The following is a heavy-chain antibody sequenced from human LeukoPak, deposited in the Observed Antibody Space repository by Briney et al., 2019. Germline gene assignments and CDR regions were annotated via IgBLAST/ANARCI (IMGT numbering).Heavy chain of an antibody. D-gene: IGHD4-11*01. Sequence: PGGSLRLSCAASGFTFGTSWMCWVRQAPGRGLERVAIINPDGSKKYYMDSVKGRFTISRDYVKNSLYLQMDSLRAEDTAVYYCARDSAYSAFDYWGQGALVTVSS. CDR1: GFTFGTSW. J-gene: IGHJ4*02. V-gene: IGHV3-7*01. CDR2: INPDGSKK. CDR3: ARDSAYSAFDY.